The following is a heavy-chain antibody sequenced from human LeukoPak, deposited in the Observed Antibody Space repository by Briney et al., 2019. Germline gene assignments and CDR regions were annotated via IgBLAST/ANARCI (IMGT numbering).Heavy chain of an antibody. CDR2: IKLDGSEK. D-gene: IGHD3-10*01. J-gene: IGHJ4*02. CDR3: AKEDGNYGSGRYYYFDY. CDR1: GFTFSNSW. V-gene: IGHV3-7*03. Sequence: GGSLRLSCAASGFTFSNSWMSWVRQAPGKGLEWLAFIKLDGSEKYYVDSVKGRFTVSRDNAKKSLYLVMNSLRAEDTAVYYCAKEDGNYGSGRYYYFDYWGQGTLVTVSS.